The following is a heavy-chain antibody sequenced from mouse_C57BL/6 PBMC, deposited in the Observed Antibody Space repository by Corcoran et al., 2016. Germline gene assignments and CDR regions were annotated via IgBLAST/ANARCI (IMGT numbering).Heavy chain of an antibody. CDR3: ARSGITTVVAPFAY. V-gene: IGHV1-76*01. D-gene: IGHD1-1*01. CDR2: IYPGSGNT. CDR1: GYTFTDYY. Sequence: QVQLKQSGAELVRPGASVKLSCKASGYTFTDYYINWVKQRPGQGLEWIARIYPGSGNTYYNEKFKGKATLTAEKSSSTAYMLLSSLTSEDSAVYFCARSGITTVVAPFAYWGQGTLVTVSA. J-gene: IGHJ3*01.